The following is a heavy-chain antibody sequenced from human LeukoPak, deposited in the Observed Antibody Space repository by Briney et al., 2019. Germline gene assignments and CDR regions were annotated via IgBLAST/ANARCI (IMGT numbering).Heavy chain of an antibody. Sequence: ETLSLTCIVSDGSISRYYWSWIRQPPGKGLEWIGHIYYSESADYNPSLKSRVTISVDTSKNQFSLKLSSVTAADTALYYCARGTVVTPYFQQWGQGTLVTVSS. V-gene: IGHV4-59*01. D-gene: IGHD4-23*01. CDR3: ARGTVVTPYFQQ. CDR2: IYYSESA. J-gene: IGHJ1*01. CDR1: DGSISRYY.